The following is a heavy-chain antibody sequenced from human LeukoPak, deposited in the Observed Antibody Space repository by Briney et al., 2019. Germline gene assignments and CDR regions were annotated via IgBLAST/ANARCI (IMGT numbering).Heavy chain of an antibody. J-gene: IGHJ4*02. V-gene: IGHV3-33*08. CDR3: ARGEAPGDYHFDY. Sequence: GTSLRLSCEASGFNFRNYGMHWVRQAPGKGLEWVAVIWYDGSNKYYADSVKGRFTISRDNSKNTLYLQMNSLRAEDTAVYYCARGEAPGDYHFDYWGQGTLVTVSS. CDR1: GFNFRNYG. D-gene: IGHD4-17*01. CDR2: IWYDGSNK.